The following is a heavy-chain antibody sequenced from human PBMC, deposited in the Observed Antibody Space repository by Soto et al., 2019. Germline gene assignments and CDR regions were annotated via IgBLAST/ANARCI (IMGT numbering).Heavy chain of an antibody. D-gene: IGHD2-21*02. J-gene: IGHJ6*02. Sequence: SVKVSCKASGGTFSSYAISWVRQAPGQGLEWMGGIIPIFGTANYAQKFQGRVTITADESTSTAYMELSSLRSEDTAGYYCARGGYCGGDCPYYYYGMDVWGQGTTVTVSS. CDR2: IIPIFGTA. V-gene: IGHV1-69*13. CDR3: ARGGYCGGDCPYYYYGMDV. CDR1: GGTFSSYA.